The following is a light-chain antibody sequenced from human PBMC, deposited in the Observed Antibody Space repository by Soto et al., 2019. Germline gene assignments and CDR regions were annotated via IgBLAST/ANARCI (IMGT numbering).Light chain of an antibody. CDR2: GIS. CDR1: QSVPHSH. Sequence: EIVLTQSRGTLSLFPGERATLSCRASQSVPHSHLAWCQQKPGQAPRPLIYGISERATGVPDRFSGSGSGTDFTLTISRLEPEDFAVYYCDQYHYAWSFGQGTEMEI. J-gene: IGKJ1*01. V-gene: IGKV3-20*01. CDR3: DQYHYAWS.